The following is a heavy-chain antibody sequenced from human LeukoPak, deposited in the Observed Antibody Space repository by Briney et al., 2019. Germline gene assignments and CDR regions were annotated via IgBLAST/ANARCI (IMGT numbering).Heavy chain of an antibody. J-gene: IGHJ4*02. CDR1: GYSFTSYW. V-gene: IGHV5-51*01. CDR2: IYPGDSDT. D-gene: IGHD2-2*01. CDR3: ARLRHEAAMYYFDY. Sequence: GASLKISCEGSGYSFTSYWIGWVRQMPGKGPEWMGIIYPGDSDTRYSPSFQGQVTISADKSISTAYLQWSSLKASDTAMYYCARLRHEAAMYYFDYWGQGTLVTVSS.